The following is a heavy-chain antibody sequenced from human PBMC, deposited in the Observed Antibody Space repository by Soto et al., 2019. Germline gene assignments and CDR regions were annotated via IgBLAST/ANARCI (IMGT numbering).Heavy chain of an antibody. J-gene: IGHJ4*02. CDR1: GYTFTSYG. D-gene: IGHD1-1*01. Sequence: ASVKVSCKASGYTFTSYGISWVRQAPGQGLEWMGWISAYNGNTNYAQRLQGRVTMTTDTSTSTAYMELRSLRSDDTAVYYCARARRLEPAFDYWGQGTLVTVSS. CDR2: ISAYNGNT. CDR3: ARARRLEPAFDY. V-gene: IGHV1-18*01.